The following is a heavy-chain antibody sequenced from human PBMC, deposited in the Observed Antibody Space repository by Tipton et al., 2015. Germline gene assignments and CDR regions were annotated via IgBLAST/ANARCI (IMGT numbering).Heavy chain of an antibody. J-gene: IGHJ4*02. CDR1: GGSLSGYY. Sequence: TLSLTCTVSGGSLSGYYWNWIRQTPGKGLEWIGYMHYTGSTNYNPSLKSRVTISIDTSKNQFFLNLSSVTAADTAVYYCARIRGRYVMDYWGQGTLVTVST. CDR2: MHYTGST. D-gene: IGHD3-16*01. V-gene: IGHV4-59*12. CDR3: ARIRGRYVMDY.